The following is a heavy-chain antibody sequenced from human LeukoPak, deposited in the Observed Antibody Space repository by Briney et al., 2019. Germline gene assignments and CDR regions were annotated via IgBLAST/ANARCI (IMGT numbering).Heavy chain of an antibody. Sequence: PSETLSLTCTVSGGSISSGSYYWSWIRQPAGKGLEWIGRIYASGSTNYNPSLKSRVTISVDTSKNQFSLKLSSVTAADTAVYYCASDTMVRGNWGDAFDIWGQGTMVTVSS. CDR1: GGSISSGSYY. V-gene: IGHV4-61*02. CDR3: ASDTMVRGNWGDAFDI. D-gene: IGHD3-10*01. CDR2: IYASGST. J-gene: IGHJ3*02.